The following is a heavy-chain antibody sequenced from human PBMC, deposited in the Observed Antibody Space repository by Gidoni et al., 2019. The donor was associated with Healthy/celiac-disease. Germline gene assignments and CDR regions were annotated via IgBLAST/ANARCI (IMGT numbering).Heavy chain of an antibody. Sequence: EVQLVESGGGLIQPGGSLGLSCAASGFTVSSDYLSWVRQAPGKGLEWVSVIYSGGSTYYADSEKGRFTISRDNSKNPLYLQMNSLRAEDTAVYYCARAESGYSSGWSKGGAFDYWGQGTLVTVSS. CDR2: IYSGGST. CDR3: ARAESGYSSGWSKGGAFDY. CDR1: GFTVSSDY. V-gene: IGHV3-53*01. D-gene: IGHD6-19*01. J-gene: IGHJ4*02.